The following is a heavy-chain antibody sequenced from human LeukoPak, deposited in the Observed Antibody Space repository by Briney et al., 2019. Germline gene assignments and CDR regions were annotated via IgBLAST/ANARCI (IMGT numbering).Heavy chain of an antibody. CDR2: ITSSGDST. V-gene: IGHV3-23*01. CDR3: GEVGSGNKFDY. CDR1: GFTFSNYA. J-gene: IGHJ4*02. Sequence: GESLRLSCAASGFTFSNYAMSWVRQAPGKGLEWVSAITSSGDSTYYADSVKGRFAISRDNSKNTLYLQMNSLRAEDTAVYYCGEVGSGNKFDYWGQGTLVTVSS. D-gene: IGHD1-26*01.